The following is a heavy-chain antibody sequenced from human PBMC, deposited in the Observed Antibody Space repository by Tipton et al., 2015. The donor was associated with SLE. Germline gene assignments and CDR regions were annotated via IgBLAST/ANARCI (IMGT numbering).Heavy chain of an antibody. D-gene: IGHD3-16*01. CDR3: AKKREVCRGAVCYAGDHFDY. CDR2: TSYSGTT. J-gene: IGHJ4*02. V-gene: IGHV4-28*01. CDR1: GFTFSSYW. Sequence: LRLSCAASGFTFSSYWMSWVRQAPGKGLEWIGTTSYSGTTPYYPSLQSRVTMSVDASKNQMSLRLTSVTAADTAVYYCAKKREVCRGAVCYAGDHFDYWGQGALVIVSS.